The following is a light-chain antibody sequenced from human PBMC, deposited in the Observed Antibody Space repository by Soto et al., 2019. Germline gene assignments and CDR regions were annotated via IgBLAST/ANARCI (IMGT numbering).Light chain of an antibody. J-gene: IGLJ1*01. CDR1: SSDVGGYNY. CDR3: FSYVCNNNYV. CDR2: EVT. Sequence: QSALTQPPSASGSPGQSVAISCTGTSSDVGGYNYVSWYQQYPGKAPKLMMYEVTKRLSGVPDRFSGSKSGNTASLTVSGLQAEDEADYYCFSYVCNNNYVFGTGTKVTVL. V-gene: IGLV2-8*01.